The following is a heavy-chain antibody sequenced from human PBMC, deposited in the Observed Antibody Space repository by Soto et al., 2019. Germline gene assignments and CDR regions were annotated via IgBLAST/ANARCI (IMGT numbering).Heavy chain of an antibody. V-gene: IGHV4-59*01. CDR1: GGSISRCY. CDR2: IYYSGST. D-gene: IGHD4-4*01. J-gene: IGHJ4*02. Sequence: SETLSLTCTVSGGSISRCYWSWIRQPPGKGLEWIGYIYYSGSTNYNPSLKSRVTISVDTSKNQFSLKLSSVTAADTAVYYCARIDYSTKYYFDYWGQGTLVTVS. CDR3: ARIDYSTKYYFDY.